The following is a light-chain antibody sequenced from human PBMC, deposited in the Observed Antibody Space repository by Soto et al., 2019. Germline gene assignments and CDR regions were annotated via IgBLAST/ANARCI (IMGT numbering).Light chain of an antibody. J-gene: IGKJ4*01. V-gene: IGKV3-20*01. CDR1: QSVYSRY. CDR3: QQYGSSSPT. CDR2: GAS. Sequence: EIVLTQSPGTLSLSPGERATLSCRASQSVYSRYLAWYQQKPGQPPRLLISGASSRATGIADRFSGSGSGTDFTLTISRLEAEDFAVYYCQQYGSSSPTFGGGTKVEIK.